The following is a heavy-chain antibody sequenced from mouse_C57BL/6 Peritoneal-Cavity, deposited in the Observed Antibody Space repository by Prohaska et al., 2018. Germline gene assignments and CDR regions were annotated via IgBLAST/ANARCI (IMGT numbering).Heavy chain of an antibody. Sequence: DVQLQESGPGLVKPSQSLSLTCSVTGYSITSGYYWNWNRHFPVNKLELIGYISYDGINNYNPSLKNRISITRDTSKNQFFLKLNSVTTEDPATYYCASLYVGYSLDYWRQGTTLPVSS. V-gene: IGHV3-6*01. CDR2: ISYDGIN. CDR1: GYSITSGYY. J-gene: IGHJ2*01. CDR3: ASLYVGYSLDY. D-gene: IGHD2-3*01.